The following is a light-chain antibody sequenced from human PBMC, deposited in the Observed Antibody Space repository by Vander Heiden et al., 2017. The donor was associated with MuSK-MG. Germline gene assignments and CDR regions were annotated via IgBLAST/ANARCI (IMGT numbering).Light chain of an antibody. V-gene: IGKV1-33*01. CDR2: DAS. CDR3: QQDDNPPYT. CDR1: QDISNY. Sequence: DIQMTQSRSSLSASVGDRVTITCQASQDISNYLNWYQQKPGKAPKLLIYDASNLETGVPSRFSGSGSGTDFTFTISSLQPEDFATYYCQQDDNPPYTFGQGTKLEIK. J-gene: IGKJ2*01.